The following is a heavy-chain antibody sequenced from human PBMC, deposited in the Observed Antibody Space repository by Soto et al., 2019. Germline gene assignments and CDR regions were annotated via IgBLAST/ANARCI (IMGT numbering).Heavy chain of an antibody. CDR2: ITHDGSQK. CDR1: GFTLRGFA. V-gene: IGHV3-30*04. J-gene: IGHJ4*02. D-gene: IGHD6-19*01. Sequence: PGGAPRLSRGGSGFTLRGFAMFLGPPGPGKGLEWVEVITHDGSQKYYADYVKGRFTISRDNSKNTLYLQMNSLRAEDTAVYYCAKTANGWFSAFDIWGPGTLVTVSS. CDR3: AKTANGWFSAFDI.